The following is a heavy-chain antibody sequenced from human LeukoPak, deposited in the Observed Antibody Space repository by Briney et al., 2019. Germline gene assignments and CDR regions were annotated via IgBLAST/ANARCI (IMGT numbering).Heavy chain of an antibody. CDR2: IWYDGSNK. J-gene: IGHJ3*02. Sequence: GGSLRLSCAASGFTFGTSAMYWVRQAPGKGLEWVAVIWYDGSNKYYADSVKGRFTIFRDNSENTLSLQMNSLRAEDTAVYYCTREGPQTGTSAFDIWGQGTLVTVSS. V-gene: IGHV3-33*08. CDR1: GFTFGTSA. D-gene: IGHD1-1*01. CDR3: TREGPQTGTSAFDI.